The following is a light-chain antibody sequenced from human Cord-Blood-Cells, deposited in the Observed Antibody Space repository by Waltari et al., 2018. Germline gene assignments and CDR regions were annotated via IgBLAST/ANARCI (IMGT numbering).Light chain of an antibody. Sequence: DIQMTQSPSTLSASVGDRVTITCRASQSISSWLAWYQQKPGKAPKLLIYKASSLESGVPSRVSGSGAGTEFPLTISSLQPDDFATYYCQQYNSYPLTFGGGTKVEIK. CDR2: KAS. V-gene: IGKV1-5*03. CDR1: QSISSW. CDR3: QQYNSYPLT. J-gene: IGKJ4*01.